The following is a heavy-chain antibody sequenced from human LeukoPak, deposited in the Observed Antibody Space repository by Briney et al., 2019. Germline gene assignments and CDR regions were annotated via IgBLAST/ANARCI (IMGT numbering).Heavy chain of an antibody. CDR1: GGTFSSYA. Sequence: SVKVSCKASGGTFSSYAISWVRQAPGQGLEWMGGIIPIFGTANYAQKFQGRVTLTTDTSTSTAYMELRSLRSDDTAVYYCARDGSGVWFDYWGQGTLVTVSS. D-gene: IGHD3-10*01. CDR3: ARDGSGVWFDY. V-gene: IGHV1-69*05. J-gene: IGHJ4*02. CDR2: IIPIFGTA.